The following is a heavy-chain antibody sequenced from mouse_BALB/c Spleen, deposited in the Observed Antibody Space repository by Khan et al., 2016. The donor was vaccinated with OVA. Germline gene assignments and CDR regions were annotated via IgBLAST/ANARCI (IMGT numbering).Heavy chain of an antibody. Sequence: VQLQQSGPELMKPGASVKISCKASGYSFTSYYIHWVMQRHGESLEWIGDIDPFSGGSTYNQKFKVKATLTVDKSSSTAYIHLSNLTSEDSAVYYCTGLGYVAWFTYWGQGTLVTVSA. CDR3: TGLGYVAWFTY. V-gene: IGHV1-31*01. D-gene: IGHD2-2*01. CDR2: IDPFSGGS. CDR1: GYSFTSYY. J-gene: IGHJ3*01.